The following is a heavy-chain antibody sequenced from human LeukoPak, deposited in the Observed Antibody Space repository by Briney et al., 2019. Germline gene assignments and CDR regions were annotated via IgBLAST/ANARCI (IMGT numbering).Heavy chain of an antibody. CDR3: ARARKRGQYFDY. CDR2: INHSGST. J-gene: IGHJ4*02. V-gene: IGHV4-34*01. Sequence: SETLSLTCTVSGGSISSYYWSWIRQPPGKGLEWIGEINHSGSTNYNPSLKSRVTISVDTSKNQFSLKLSSVTAADTAVYYCARARKRGQYFDYWGQGTLVTVSS. CDR1: GGSISSYY.